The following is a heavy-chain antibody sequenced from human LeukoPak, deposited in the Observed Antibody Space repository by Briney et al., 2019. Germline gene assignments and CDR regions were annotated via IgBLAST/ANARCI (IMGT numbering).Heavy chain of an antibody. Sequence: ASVKVSCKASGDTFSSSAISWVRQAPGQGLEWMGKIILPLDITNYAQQFQGGVTITTDKSTDTVFLELSSLRSQDTAVYYCARSSVTGHFDFWGQGTLATASS. D-gene: IGHD6-19*01. J-gene: IGHJ4*02. CDR3: ARSSVTGHFDF. CDR2: IILPLDIT. CDR1: GDTFSSSA. V-gene: IGHV1-69*04.